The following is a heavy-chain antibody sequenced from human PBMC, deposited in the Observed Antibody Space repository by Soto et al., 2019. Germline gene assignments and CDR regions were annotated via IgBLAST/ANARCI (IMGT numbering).Heavy chain of an antibody. J-gene: IGHJ4*02. CDR1: GFTFDDYA. Sequence: EVQLVESGGGLVQPGRSLRLSCADSGFTFDDYAMHWVRQAPGKGLEWVSGISWNSGSIGYADSVKGRFTISRDNAKNSLYLQMNSLRAEDTALYYCAKDNSISESVDYWGQGTLVTVSS. D-gene: IGHD3-3*02. CDR3: AKDNSISESVDY. CDR2: ISWNSGSI. V-gene: IGHV3-9*01.